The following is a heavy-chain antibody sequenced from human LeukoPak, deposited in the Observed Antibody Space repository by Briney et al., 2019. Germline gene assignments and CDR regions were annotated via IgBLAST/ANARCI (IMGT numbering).Heavy chain of an antibody. D-gene: IGHD6-13*01. CDR1: GFIFYSYG. V-gene: IGHV3-33*01. J-gene: IGHJ6*02. CDR3: ARDRIAAAGTPPDYYYAMDV. Sequence: GWSLRLSCAASGFIFYSYGMHWVRQAQGKGLEWEAVIWYDGSNKYYADSVKGRFTISRDNSKNTLYLQMNSLRAEDTAVYYCARDRIAAAGTPPDYYYAMDVWGQGTTVTVSS. CDR2: IWYDGSNK.